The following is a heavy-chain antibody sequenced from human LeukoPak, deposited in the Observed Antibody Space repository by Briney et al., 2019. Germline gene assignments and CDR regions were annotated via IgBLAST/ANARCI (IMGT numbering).Heavy chain of an antibody. V-gene: IGHV3-30*05. CDR2: ISYDGSNK. CDR3: ARGVRIAVAGYIDY. D-gene: IGHD6-19*01. Sequence: PGGSLRLSCAASGFTFSSYSMNWVRQAPGKGLEWAAAISYDGSNKNYADSVKGRFTISRDNSKNTLYLQMNSLRAEGTTVYYCARGVRIAVAGYIDYWGQGTLVTVSS. J-gene: IGHJ4*02. CDR1: GFTFSSYS.